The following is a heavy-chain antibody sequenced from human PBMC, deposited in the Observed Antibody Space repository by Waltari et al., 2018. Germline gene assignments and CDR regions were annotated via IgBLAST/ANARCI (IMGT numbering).Heavy chain of an antibody. CDR2: INHSGST. CDR3: ARGVGRSSSWNYYYYYMDV. J-gene: IGHJ6*03. CDR1: GGSFSGYY. D-gene: IGHD6-13*01. V-gene: IGHV4-34*01. Sequence: QVQLQQWGAGLLKPSETLSLTCAVYGGSFSGYYWSWIRQPPGKGLEWIGEINHSGSTNYNPSLKSRVTISVGTSKNQFSLKLSSVTAADTAVYYCARGVGRSSSWNYYYYYMDVWGKGTTVTVSS.